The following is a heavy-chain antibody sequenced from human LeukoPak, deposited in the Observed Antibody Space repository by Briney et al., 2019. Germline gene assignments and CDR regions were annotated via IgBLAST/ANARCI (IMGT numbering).Heavy chain of an antibody. Sequence: GGSLRLSCAASGFTFSSYSMNWVRQAPGKGLEWVSSISSSSSYIYYADSVKGRFTISRDNAKNSLYLQMNSLRAEDTAVYYCARDQSGSRYYYYYGMDVWGQGTTVTVSS. CDR1: GFTFSSYS. CDR2: ISSSSSYI. V-gene: IGHV3-21*01. D-gene: IGHD6-25*01. CDR3: ARDQSGSRYYYYYGMDV. J-gene: IGHJ6*02.